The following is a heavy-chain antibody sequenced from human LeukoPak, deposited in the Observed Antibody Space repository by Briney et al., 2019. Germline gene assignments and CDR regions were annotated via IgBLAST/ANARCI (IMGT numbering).Heavy chain of an antibody. V-gene: IGHV4-39*07. J-gene: IGHJ6*03. D-gene: IGHD3-16*01. CDR1: GGSISSSSYC. CDR2: IYYSGST. CDR3: ARGALGAVGNYYYYYMDV. Sequence: PSETLSLTCTVSGGSISSSSYCWGWIRQPPGKGLEWIGSIYYSGSTYYNPSLKSRVTMSVDTSNNQLSLRLYSVTAADTAVYYCARGALGAVGNYYYYYMDVWGKGTTVTVSS.